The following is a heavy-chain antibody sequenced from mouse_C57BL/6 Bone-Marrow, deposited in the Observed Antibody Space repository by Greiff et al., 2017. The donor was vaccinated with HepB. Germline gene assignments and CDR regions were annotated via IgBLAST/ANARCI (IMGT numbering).Heavy chain of an antibody. CDR2: IYPGDGDT. J-gene: IGHJ1*03. D-gene: IGHD1-1*01. V-gene: IGHV1-82*01. CDR1: GYAFSSSW. CDR3: ARRAGYYGSSYWYFDV. Sequence: VKLMESGPELVKPGASVKISCKASGYAFSSSWMNWVKQRPGKGLEWIGRIYPGDGDTNYNGKFKGKATLTADKSSSTAYMQLSSLTSEDSAVYFCARRAGYYGSSYWYFDVWGTGTTVTVSS.